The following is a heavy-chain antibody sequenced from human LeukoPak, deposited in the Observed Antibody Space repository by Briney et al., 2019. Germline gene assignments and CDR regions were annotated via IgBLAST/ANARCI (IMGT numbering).Heavy chain of an antibody. V-gene: IGHV4-31*03. CDR2: IYYSGST. Sequence: TPSETLSLTCTVSGGSIGSGGYYWSWIRQHPGKGLEWIGYIYYSGSTYYNPSLKSRVTISVDTSKNQFSLKLSSVTAADTAVYYCARGPRGYSSSWYPRMDVWGQGTTVTVSS. CDR3: ARGPRGYSSSWYPRMDV. D-gene: IGHD6-13*01. CDR1: GGSIGSGGYY. J-gene: IGHJ6*02.